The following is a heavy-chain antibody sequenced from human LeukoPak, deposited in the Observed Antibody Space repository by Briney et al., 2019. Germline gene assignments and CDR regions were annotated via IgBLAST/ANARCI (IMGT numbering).Heavy chain of an antibody. Sequence: GASVKVSCKAFGGTFSSYAISWVRQAPGQGLEWMGGIIPIFGTANYAQKFQGRVTITADKSTSTAYMELSSLRSEDTAVYYCARSPHILTGENFDYWGQGTLLTVSS. D-gene: IGHD3-9*01. J-gene: IGHJ4*02. CDR1: GGTFSSYA. CDR2: IIPIFGTA. V-gene: IGHV1-69*06. CDR3: ARSPHILTGENFDY.